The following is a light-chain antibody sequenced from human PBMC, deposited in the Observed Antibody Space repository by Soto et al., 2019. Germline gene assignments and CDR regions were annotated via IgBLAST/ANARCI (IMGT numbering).Light chain of an antibody. Sequence: DIQMTQSPSSLSASVGDRVTITCRASQTITTYLNWYQQKPGKAPALLIYAASSLKRGVPSRFSGSGSGTDFTLTISSLQSEDFAIYYCQQTYNSPYTFGPGTKLEIK. J-gene: IGKJ2*01. CDR1: QTITTY. V-gene: IGKV1-39*01. CDR3: QQTYNSPYT. CDR2: AAS.